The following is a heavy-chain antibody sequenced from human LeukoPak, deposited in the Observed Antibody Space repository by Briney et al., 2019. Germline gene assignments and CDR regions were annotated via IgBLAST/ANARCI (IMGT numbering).Heavy chain of an antibody. CDR2: ISYDGSNK. V-gene: IGHV3-30*03. D-gene: IGHD1-26*01. CDR3: ARGKWELLGYYFDY. J-gene: IGHJ4*02. CDR1: GFTFSSYS. Sequence: GGSLRLSCAASGFTFSSYSMNWVRQAPGKGLEWVAVISYDGSNKYYADSVKGRFTISRDNSKNTLYLQMNSLRAEDTAVYYCARGKWELLGYYFDYWGQGTLVTVSS.